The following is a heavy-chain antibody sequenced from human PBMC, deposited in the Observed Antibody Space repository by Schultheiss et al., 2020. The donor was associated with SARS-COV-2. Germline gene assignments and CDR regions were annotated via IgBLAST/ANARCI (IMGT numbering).Heavy chain of an antibody. CDR3: AKSGWSALAGHDPFDI. Sequence: GGSLRLSCAASGFTFSAYAMHWVRQAPGKGREAVSTINLSGESTYYATSVKGRFTISRDNSKNTVYLQINSLGAEDTAVYYCAKSGWSALAGHDPFDIWGQGTMVTV. CDR1: GFTFSAYA. CDR2: INLSGEST. V-gene: IGHV3-23*01. J-gene: IGHJ3*02. D-gene: IGHD6-19*01.